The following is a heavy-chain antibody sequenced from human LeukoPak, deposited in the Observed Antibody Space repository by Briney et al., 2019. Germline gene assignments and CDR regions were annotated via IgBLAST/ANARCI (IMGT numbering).Heavy chain of an antibody. D-gene: IGHD3-16*02. Sequence: GGSLRLSCAASGFTFSSYAMSWVRQAPGKGLEWLSYISSSSSTIYYADSVKGRFTISRDNARNSLYLQMNSLRDEDTAVYYCATDFTASYRLDYWGQGTLVTVSS. CDR1: GFTFSSYA. J-gene: IGHJ4*02. CDR2: ISSSSSTI. V-gene: IGHV3-48*02. CDR3: ATDFTASYRLDY.